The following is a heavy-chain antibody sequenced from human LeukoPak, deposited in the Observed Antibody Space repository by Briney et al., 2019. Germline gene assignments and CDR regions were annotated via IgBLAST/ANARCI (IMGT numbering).Heavy chain of an antibody. CDR3: ARGPYGDYGYYYYYMDV. Sequence: GASVKVSCKASGYTFTSYYMHWVRQAPGQGLEWMGIINPSGGSTSYAQKFQGRVTMTRDTSTSTVYMELSSLRSEDTAVYYCARGPYGDYGYYYYYMDVWGKGTTVTVSS. D-gene: IGHD4-17*01. V-gene: IGHV1-46*01. J-gene: IGHJ6*03. CDR2: INPSGGST. CDR1: GYTFTSYY.